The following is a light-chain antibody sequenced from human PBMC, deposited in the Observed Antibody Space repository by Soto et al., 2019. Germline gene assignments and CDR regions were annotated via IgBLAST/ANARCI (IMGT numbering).Light chain of an antibody. J-gene: IGKJ2*01. Sequence: DIVMTQSPDSLAASLGERATINCKSSKSVLDTSNNKNYLAWYQQKPGQPPKLLIYWASTRESGVPDRFSGSGSGTDFTLTISSLQAEDVAVYYCQQYYNTPMYTFGQGTKLEIK. CDR3: QQYYNTPMYT. CDR1: KSVLDTSNNKNY. CDR2: WAS. V-gene: IGKV4-1*01.